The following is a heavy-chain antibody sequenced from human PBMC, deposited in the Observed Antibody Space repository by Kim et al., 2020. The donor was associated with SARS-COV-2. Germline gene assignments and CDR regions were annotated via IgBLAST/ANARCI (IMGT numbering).Heavy chain of an antibody. D-gene: IGHD6-19*01. CDR1: GDSVSSNSAA. J-gene: IGHJ4*02. CDR3: AREQTVAGGRYFDY. V-gene: IGHV6-1*01. Sequence: SQTLSLTCAISGDSVSSNSAAWNWVRQSPSRGLEWLGRTYYRSNWYNDYAVSVKSRIIINPDTSKNQFSLQLNSVTPEDTAVYYCAREQTVAGGRYFDYWGQGTLVTVSS. CDR2: TYYRSNWYN.